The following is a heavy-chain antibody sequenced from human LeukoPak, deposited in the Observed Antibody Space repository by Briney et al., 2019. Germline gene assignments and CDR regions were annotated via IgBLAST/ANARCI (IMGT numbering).Heavy chain of an antibody. D-gene: IGHD2-15*01. CDR2: ISGSGGST. J-gene: IGHJ4*02. CDR1: GFTFSSYA. V-gene: IGHV3-23*01. CDR3: ARGPDIVVVVAAMRY. Sequence: GGSLRLSCAASGFTFSSYAMSWVRQAPGKGLEWVSAISGSGGSTYYADSVKGRFTISRDNAKNSLYLQMNSLRAEDTAVYYCARGPDIVVVVAAMRYWGQGTLVTVSS.